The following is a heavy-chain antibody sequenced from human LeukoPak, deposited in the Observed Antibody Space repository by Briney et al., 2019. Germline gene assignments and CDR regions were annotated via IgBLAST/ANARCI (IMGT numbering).Heavy chain of an antibody. CDR1: GFTFSSYS. J-gene: IGHJ4*02. D-gene: IGHD3-9*01. CDR2: ISSSSSYI. V-gene: IGHV3-21*01. Sequence: KTGGSLRLSCAASGFTFSSYSMNWVRQAPGKGLEWVSSISSSSSYIYYADSVKGRFTISRDNAKNSLYLQMNSLRAEDTAVYYCARGLDWGFDYWGQGTLVTVSS. CDR3: ARGLDWGFDY.